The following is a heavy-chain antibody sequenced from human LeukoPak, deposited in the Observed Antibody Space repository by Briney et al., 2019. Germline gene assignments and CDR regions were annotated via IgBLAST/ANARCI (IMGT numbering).Heavy chain of an antibody. J-gene: IGHJ3*02. CDR2: IIPIFGTA. V-gene: IGHV1-69*13. CDR1: GGTFSSYA. D-gene: IGHD3-9*01. Sequence: SVKVSCKASGGTFSSYAISWVRQAPGQGLEWMGGIIPIFGTANYAQKFQGRVTITADESTSTAYMELSSLRSEDTAVYCCASVSGFLTGRPIDAFDIWGQGTMVTVSS. CDR3: ASVSGFLTGRPIDAFDI.